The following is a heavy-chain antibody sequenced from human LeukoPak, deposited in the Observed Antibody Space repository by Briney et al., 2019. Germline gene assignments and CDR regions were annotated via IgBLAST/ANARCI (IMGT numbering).Heavy chain of an antibody. J-gene: IGHJ4*02. D-gene: IGHD6-13*01. CDR1: GFTFSSYA. Sequence: GGSLRLSCAASGFTFSSYAMSWVRQAPGKGLEWVSAISGSGGSTYYADSVKGRFTISRDNSKNTLYLQMNSLRAEDTAVYYFAKSVRGSRTHGYWGQGTLVTVSS. CDR3: AKSVRGSRTHGY. V-gene: IGHV3-23*01. CDR2: ISGSGGST.